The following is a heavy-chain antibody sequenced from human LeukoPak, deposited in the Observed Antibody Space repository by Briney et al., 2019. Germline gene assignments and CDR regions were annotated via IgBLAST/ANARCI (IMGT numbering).Heavy chain of an antibody. D-gene: IGHD3-10*01. V-gene: IGHV3-23*01. J-gene: IGHJ4*02. CDR3: ARPLITMVRSPGY. CDR1: GFTFSSYA. Sequence: GGSLRLSCAASGFTFSSYAMRWVRQAPGKGLEWVSAISGSGGSTYYADSVKGRFTISRDNSKNTLYLQMNSLRAEDTAVYYCARPLITMVRSPGYWGQGTLVTVSS. CDR2: ISGSGGST.